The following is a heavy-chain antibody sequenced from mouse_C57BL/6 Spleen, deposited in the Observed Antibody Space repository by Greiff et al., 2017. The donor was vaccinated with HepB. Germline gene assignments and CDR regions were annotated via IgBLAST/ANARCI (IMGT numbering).Heavy chain of an antibody. CDR1: GYTFTSYW. CDR3: ARGDYDVGVSD. Sequence: VQLVESGAELAKPGASVKLSCKASGYTFTSYWMHWVNQRPGQGLEWIGYINPSSGYTKYTQNFKDKATLTADKSTSTAYMQLSSLTYEDTAVYYCARGDYDVGVSDWGQGTTRTVAS. J-gene: IGHJ2*01. V-gene: IGHV1-7*01. D-gene: IGHD2-4*01. CDR2: INPSSGYT.